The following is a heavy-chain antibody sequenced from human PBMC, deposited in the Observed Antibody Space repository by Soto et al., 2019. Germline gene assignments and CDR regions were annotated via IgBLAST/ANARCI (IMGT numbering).Heavy chain of an antibody. J-gene: IGHJ4*01. CDR2: IYHSGIT. CDR3: ARMSLFYFFDS. D-gene: IGHD3-9*01. CDR1: SDSMTSYY. V-gene: IGHV4-59*01. Sequence: SETLSLTCPVSSDSMTSYYWTWIRQPPGKGLECIGYIYHSGITNYSPSLKSRVTISLDTSKNQFSLRLSSVTAADTAVYYCARMSLFYFFDSWGQGTLVTVSS.